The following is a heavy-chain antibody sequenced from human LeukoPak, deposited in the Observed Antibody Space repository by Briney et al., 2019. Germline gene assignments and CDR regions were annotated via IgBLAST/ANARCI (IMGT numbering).Heavy chain of an antibody. CDR3: ARYCGAASCYSGFDY. CDR2: ISGSGGST. CDR1: GFTFSTYA. D-gene: IGHD2-15*01. V-gene: IGHV3-23*01. J-gene: IGHJ4*02. Sequence: GGSLRLSCAASGFTFSTYAMSWVRQAPGKGLEWVSIISGSGGSTYYADSVKGRFTISRDNSKNTLYLQMNSLGGEDTALYYCARYCGAASCYSGFDYWGQGTLVTVAS.